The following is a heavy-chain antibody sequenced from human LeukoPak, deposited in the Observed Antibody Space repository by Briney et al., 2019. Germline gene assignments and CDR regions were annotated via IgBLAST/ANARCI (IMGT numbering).Heavy chain of an antibody. J-gene: IGHJ4*02. D-gene: IGHD5-18*01. V-gene: IGHV1-3*01. CDR3: ARDRYGYSYGFY. Sequence: ASVKVSCKASGYTFTSYAIHWVRQAPGQRLEWMGWINAGNGNTKYSQKFQGRVTITRDTSASTAYMELSSLRSEDTAVYYCARDRYGYSYGFYWGQGTLVTVSS. CDR2: INAGNGNT. CDR1: GYTFTSYA.